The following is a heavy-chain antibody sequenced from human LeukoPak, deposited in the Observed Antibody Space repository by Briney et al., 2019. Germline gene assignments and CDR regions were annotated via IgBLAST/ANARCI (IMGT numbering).Heavy chain of an antibody. V-gene: IGHV3-30*18. CDR1: GFTFSSYW. CDR3: AKGLTTVTTDDVDV. D-gene: IGHD4-17*01. J-gene: IGHJ6*04. Sequence: GGSLRLSCAASGFTFSSYWMTWVRQAPGKGLEWVAVISYDGSNKYYADSVKGRFTISRDNSKNTLYLQMNSLRAEDTAVYYCAKGLTTVTTDDVDVWGKGTTVTVSS. CDR2: ISYDGSNK.